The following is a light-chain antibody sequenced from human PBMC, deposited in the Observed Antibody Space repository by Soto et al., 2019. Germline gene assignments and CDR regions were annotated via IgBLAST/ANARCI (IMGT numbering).Light chain of an antibody. Sequence: DIQMTQSPSPLSASVGDRVTISCQASQDINTYLNWYQQKSGKAPKLLIYDAAHLETGVPSRFRGSGSGTDFTLTISNLQPDDFATYYCQQFDSAPYTFGQGTQLESK. CDR3: QQFDSAPYT. V-gene: IGKV1-33*01. CDR2: DAA. CDR1: QDINTY. J-gene: IGKJ2*01.